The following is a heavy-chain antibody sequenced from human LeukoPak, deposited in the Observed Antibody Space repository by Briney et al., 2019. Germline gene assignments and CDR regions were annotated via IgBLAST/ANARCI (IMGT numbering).Heavy chain of an antibody. CDR2: ISYDGSNK. CDR3: AREGITMVRGVIRGAFDY. D-gene: IGHD3-10*01. J-gene: IGHJ4*02. Sequence: HPGGSLRLSCAASGFTFSSYGMHWVRQAPGKGLEWVAVISYDGSNKYYADSVKGRFTISRDNSKNTLYLQMNSLRAEDTAVYYCAREGITMVRGVIRGAFDYWGQGTLVTASS. V-gene: IGHV3-30*03. CDR1: GFTFSSYG.